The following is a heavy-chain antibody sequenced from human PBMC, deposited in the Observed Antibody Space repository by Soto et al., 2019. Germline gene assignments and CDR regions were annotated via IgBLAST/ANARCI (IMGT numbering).Heavy chain of an antibody. V-gene: IGHV1-18*01. CDR2: ISAYNGNT. D-gene: IGHD1-7*01. CDR1: GYTFTSYG. CDR3: ARESITGTTHYYCYMDV. Sequence: QVQLVQSGAEVKKPGASVKVSCKASGYTFTSYGISWVRQAPGQGLEWMGWISAYNGNTNYAQKLQGRVTMTTDTTTSTAYMELRSLRSDDTAVYYCARESITGTTHYYCYMDVWGKGTTVTVSS. J-gene: IGHJ6*03.